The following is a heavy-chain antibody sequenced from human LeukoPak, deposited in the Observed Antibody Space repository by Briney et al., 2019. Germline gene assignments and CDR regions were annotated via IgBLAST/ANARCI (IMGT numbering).Heavy chain of an antibody. CDR3: ARRVDIVATIADTYYFDY. CDR2: IYPGDSDT. Sequence: GESLKISCKGSGYSFTSYWIGWVRQMPGKGLEWMGIIYPGDSDTRYSPSFQGQVTISADKSISTAYLQWSSLKASDTAMYYCARRVDIVATIADTYYFDYWGQGTLVTVSS. V-gene: IGHV5-51*01. D-gene: IGHD5-12*01. CDR1: GYSFTSYW. J-gene: IGHJ4*02.